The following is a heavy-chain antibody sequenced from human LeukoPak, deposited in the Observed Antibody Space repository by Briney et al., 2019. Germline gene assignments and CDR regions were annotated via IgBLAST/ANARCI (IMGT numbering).Heavy chain of an antibody. CDR2: IYESGSA. V-gene: IGHV4-39*01. D-gene: IGHD3-16*01. CDR3: ARHYGP. J-gene: IGHJ5*02. Sequence: SETLSLTCTVSGGSVSSGGYYWAWIRQPPGKGLEWIGSIYESGSAYYNPSLKSRITMSVDTSENQFSLKLTSVTAADTAVYYRARHYGPWGQGTLATVSS. CDR1: GGSVSSGGYY.